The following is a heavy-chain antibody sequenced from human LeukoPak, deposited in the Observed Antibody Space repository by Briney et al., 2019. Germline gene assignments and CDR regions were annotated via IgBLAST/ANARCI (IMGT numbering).Heavy chain of an antibody. V-gene: IGHV3-9*01. D-gene: IGHD3-10*02. CDR1: GFTFDEYA. CDR2: ISGKSSDI. Sequence: PGRSLRLSCVASGFTFDEYAMHWVRQVPGKGLEWVSGISGKSSDIGYGDSVKGRFTTSRDNAKNSLYLQMNSLRGEDTALYYCARSPRASYYYGRGTNYPFDQWGRGTLVTVSS. CDR3: ARSPRASYYYGRGTNYPFDQ. J-gene: IGHJ4*02.